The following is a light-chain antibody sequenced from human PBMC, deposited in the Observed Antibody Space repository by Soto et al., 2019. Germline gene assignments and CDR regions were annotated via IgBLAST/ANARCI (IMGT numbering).Light chain of an antibody. V-gene: IGKV1-5*01. CDR3: QQYNVLPWT. CDR1: QTINTW. CDR2: DAS. J-gene: IGKJ1*01. Sequence: DIQMTQSPSTLSASIGDRVTITCRASQTINTWLAWYQQEPGKAPKVLIFDASTLESGVPLRFSGSGYGTEFTLTIGSLQPEDSATYYCQQYNVLPWTFGQGTRVEIK.